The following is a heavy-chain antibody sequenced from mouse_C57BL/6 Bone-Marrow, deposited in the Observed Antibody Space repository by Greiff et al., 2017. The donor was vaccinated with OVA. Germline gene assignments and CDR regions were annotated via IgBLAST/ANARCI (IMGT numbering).Heavy chain of an antibody. CDR2: IYPRSGNT. Sequence: VQLQQSGAELARPGASVKLSCKASGYTFTSYGISWVKQRTGQGLEWIGEIYPRSGNTYYNEKFKGKATLTADKSSSTAYMELRSLTSEDSAVYFCARWGITTVVATPFAYWGQGTLVTVSA. D-gene: IGHD1-1*01. CDR1: GYTFTSYG. V-gene: IGHV1-81*01. J-gene: IGHJ3*01. CDR3: ARWGITTVVATPFAY.